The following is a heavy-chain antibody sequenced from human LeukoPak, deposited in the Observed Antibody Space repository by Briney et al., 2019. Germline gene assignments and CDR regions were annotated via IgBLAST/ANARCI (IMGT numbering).Heavy chain of an antibody. CDR1: GFTFSSYG. Sequence: GGSLRLSCAASGFTFSSYGMHWVRQAPGKGLEWVAFIRYDGSNRYYADSVKGRFTISRDNSKNTLYLQMNSLRAEDTAVYYCVNDPSAARKSPGFAYWAQGTLLPVSS. CDR2: IRYDGSNR. V-gene: IGHV3-30*02. J-gene: IGHJ4*02. CDR3: VNDPSAARKSPGFAY. D-gene: IGHD6-6*01.